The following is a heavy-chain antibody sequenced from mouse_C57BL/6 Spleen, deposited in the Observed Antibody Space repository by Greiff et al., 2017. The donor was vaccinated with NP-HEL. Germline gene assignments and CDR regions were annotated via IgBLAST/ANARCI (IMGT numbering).Heavy chain of an antibody. V-gene: IGHV1-75*01. D-gene: IGHD1-1*01. CDR3: AKTTVVATGYFDY. J-gene: IGHJ2*01. CDR1: GYTFTDYY. CDR2: IFPGSGST. Sequence: QVHVKQSGPELVKPGASVKISCKASGYTFTDYYINWVKQRPGQGLEWIGWIFPGSGSTYYNEKFKGKATLTVDKSSSTAYMLLSSLTSEDSAVYFCAKTTVVATGYFDYWGQGTTLTVSS.